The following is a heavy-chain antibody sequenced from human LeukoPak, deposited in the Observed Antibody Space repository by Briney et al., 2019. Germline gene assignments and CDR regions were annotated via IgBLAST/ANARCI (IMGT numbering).Heavy chain of an antibody. Sequence: PSQTLSLTCTVSGGSISSGGYYWSWIRQHPGKGLERIGYIYYSGSTYYNPSLKSRVTISVDTSKNQFSLKLSSVTAADTAVYYCARRSLRYGSSLDYWGQGTLVTVSS. D-gene: IGHD3-9*01. CDR1: GGSISSGGYY. CDR3: ARRSLRYGSSLDY. CDR2: IYYSGST. J-gene: IGHJ4*02. V-gene: IGHV4-31*03.